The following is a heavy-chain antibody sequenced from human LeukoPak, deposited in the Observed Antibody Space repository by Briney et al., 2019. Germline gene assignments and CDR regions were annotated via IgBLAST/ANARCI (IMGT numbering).Heavy chain of an antibody. V-gene: IGHV3-7*01. D-gene: IGHD6-13*01. CDR3: ARYPISSSSWYYYYYYYMDV. J-gene: IGHJ6*03. Sequence: SGESLRLSCAASGFTFSSYWMSWVRQAPGKGLEWVANIKQDGSEKYYVDSVKGRFTISRDNAKNSLYLQMNSLRAEDTAVYYCARYPISSSSWYYYYYYYMDVWGKGTTVTVSS. CDR2: IKQDGSEK. CDR1: GFTFSSYW.